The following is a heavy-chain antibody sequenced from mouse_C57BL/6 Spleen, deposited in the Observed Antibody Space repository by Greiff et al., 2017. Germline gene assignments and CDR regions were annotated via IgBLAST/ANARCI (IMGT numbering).Heavy chain of an antibody. V-gene: IGHV1-15*01. J-gene: IGHJ1*03. CDR1: GYTFTDYE. CDR2: IDPETGGP. CDR3: TRRIDYYGSSYGYFGV. Sequence: QVQLKQSGAELVRPGASVTLSCKASGYTFTDYEMPWVKQTPVHGLAWIGAIDPETGGPAYNQKFKGKAILTADKSSRTAYMELRSLTSEDSAVYYCTRRIDYYGSSYGYFGVWGTGTTVTVSS. D-gene: IGHD1-1*01.